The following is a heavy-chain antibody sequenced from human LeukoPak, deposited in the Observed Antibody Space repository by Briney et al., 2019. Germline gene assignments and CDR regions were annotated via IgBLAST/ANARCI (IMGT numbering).Heavy chain of an antibody. CDR2: IEQDGSET. CDR3: ARLVCTAGSCYGYLIFDN. D-gene: IGHD2-15*01. Sequence: GGSLRLSCEASGFTFRSYWMGWVRQAPGMGLEWVAHIEQDGSETYYVDSVDGRFTISRNNAKNSVYLQMNSPRGDDTAVYYCARLVCTAGSCYGYLIFDNWGQGTLVTVSS. CDR1: GFTFRSYW. J-gene: IGHJ4*02. V-gene: IGHV3-7*01.